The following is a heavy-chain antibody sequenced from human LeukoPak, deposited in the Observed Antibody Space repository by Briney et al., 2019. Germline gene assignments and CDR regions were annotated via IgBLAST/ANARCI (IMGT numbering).Heavy chain of an antibody. D-gene: IGHD5-24*01. Sequence: PSETLSLTCAVYGGSFSGYYWSWIRQAPGKGLEWVSYISSSGSTIYYADSVKGRFTISRDNAKNSLYLQMNSLRAEDTAVYYCATRDGYNDWGQGTLVTVSS. CDR3: ATRDGYND. V-gene: IGHV3-11*01. CDR2: ISSSGSTI. J-gene: IGHJ4*02. CDR1: GGSFSGYY.